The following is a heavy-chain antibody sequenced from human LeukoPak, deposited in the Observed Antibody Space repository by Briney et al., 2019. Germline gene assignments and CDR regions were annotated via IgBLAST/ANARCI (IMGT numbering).Heavy chain of an antibody. Sequence: PSETLSLTCTVSGGSMSSYHWSWIRQPPGKGLEWIGYIYYSGSTNYNPSLKSRVTISVDTSKNQFSLKLDSVTAADTAVYYCAGGRTYYYYYMDVWGKGTTVTISS. D-gene: IGHD1/OR15-1a*01. CDR1: GGSMSSYH. CDR2: IYYSGST. CDR3: AGGRTYYYYYMDV. V-gene: IGHV4-59*01. J-gene: IGHJ6*03.